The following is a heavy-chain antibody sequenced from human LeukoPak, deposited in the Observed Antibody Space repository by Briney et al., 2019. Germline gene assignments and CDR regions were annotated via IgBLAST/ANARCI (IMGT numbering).Heavy chain of an antibody. CDR2: IRSKTYGGTT. D-gene: IGHD3/OR15-3a*01. V-gene: IGHV3-49*04. CDR3: TRDSWTGVTLLGGGDY. J-gene: IGHJ4*02. Sequence: PGGSLRLSCITSGFSFGDYAMSWVRQAPGKGLEWVGFIRSKTYGGTTEYAASVQGRFSISRDDSNSIAYLQMNSLQTDDTAMYYCTRDSWTGVTLLGGGDYWGQGTQVTVSS. CDR1: GFSFGDYA.